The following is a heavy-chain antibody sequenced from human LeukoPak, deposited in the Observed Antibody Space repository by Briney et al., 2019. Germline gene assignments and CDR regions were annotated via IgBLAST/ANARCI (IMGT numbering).Heavy chain of an antibody. D-gene: IGHD3-22*01. V-gene: IGHV4-34*01. J-gene: IGHJ3*02. CDR1: GGSFSGYY. Sequence: SETLSLTCAVYGGSFSGYYWSWIRQPPGKGLEWIGEINHSGSTNYNPSLKSRVTISVDTSKNQFSLKLSSVTAADTAVYYCARMMYYYDSSGHSGAFDIWGQGTMVTASS. CDR3: ARMMYYYDSSGHSGAFDI. CDR2: INHSGST.